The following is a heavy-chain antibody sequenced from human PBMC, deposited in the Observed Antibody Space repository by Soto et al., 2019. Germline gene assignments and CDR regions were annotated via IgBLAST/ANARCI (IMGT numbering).Heavy chain of an antibody. Sequence: GSLRLSCAASGFTFNIYWMSWVRQAPGKGLXWVANIKHDGSEKYYVDSVKGRFTISRDNAKNSLYLEMNSLRADDTAVFSCARAGLSGVPAAGANYYYFYAMDVWGQGTTVTVSS. J-gene: IGHJ6*02. V-gene: IGHV3-7*03. CDR3: ARAGLSGVPAAGANYYYFYAMDV. CDR2: IKHDGSEK. D-gene: IGHD2-2*01. CDR1: GFTFNIYW.